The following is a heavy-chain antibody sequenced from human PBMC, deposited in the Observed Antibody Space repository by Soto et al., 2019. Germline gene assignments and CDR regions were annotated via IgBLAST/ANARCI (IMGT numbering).Heavy chain of an antibody. CDR3: AKVAAAGFACDY. CDR2: ISYDGSNK. D-gene: IGHD6-13*01. V-gene: IGHV3-30*18. Sequence: QVQLVESGGGVVQPGRSLRLSCAASGFTFSSYGMHWVRQAPGKGLEWVAVISYDGSNKYYADSVKGRFTISRDNSKNTLYLQMNSLRAEDTAVYYCAKVAAAGFACDYWGQGTLVTVSS. J-gene: IGHJ4*02. CDR1: GFTFSSYG.